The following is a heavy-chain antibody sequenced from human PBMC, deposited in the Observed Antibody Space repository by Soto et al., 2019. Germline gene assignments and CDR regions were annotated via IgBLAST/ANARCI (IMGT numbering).Heavy chain of an antibody. CDR1: GFTFSSYA. J-gene: IGHJ4*02. V-gene: IGHV3-23*01. Sequence: SLRLSCAASGFTFSSYAMSWVRQAPGKGLEWVSAISGSGGSTYYADSVKGRFTISRDNSKNTLYLQMNSLRAEDTAVYYCAKAETYYYDSSGHFDYWGQGTLVTVSS. D-gene: IGHD3-22*01. CDR2: ISGSGGST. CDR3: AKAETYYYDSSGHFDY.